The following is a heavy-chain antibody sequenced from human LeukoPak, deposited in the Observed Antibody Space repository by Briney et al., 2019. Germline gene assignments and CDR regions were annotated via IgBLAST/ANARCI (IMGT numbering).Heavy chain of an antibody. CDR1: GGSISSGSHW. V-gene: IGHV4-61*02. CDR3: ARVPPYCSGGSCYSGNWFDP. D-gene: IGHD2-15*01. Sequence: SQTLSLTCTVSGGSISSGSHWWTWIRQPAGKGLEWIGRIYASGTTNYNPSLKSRVTISVDTSKNQFSLKLSSVTAADTAVYYCARVPPYCSGGSCYSGNWFDPWGQGTLVTVSS. J-gene: IGHJ5*02. CDR2: IYASGTT.